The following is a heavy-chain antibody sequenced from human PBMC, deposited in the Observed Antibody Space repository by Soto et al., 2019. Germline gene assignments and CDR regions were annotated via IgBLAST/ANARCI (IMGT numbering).Heavy chain of an antibody. V-gene: IGHV3-23*01. D-gene: IGHD6-13*01. CDR1: GFTFSSYA. CDR3: ANPIAAAGPTHH. CDR2: ISGSGGST. J-gene: IGHJ5*02. Sequence: SLRLSCAASGFTFSSYAMSWVRQAPGKGLEWVSAISGSGGSTYYADSVKGRFTISRDNSKNTLYLQMNSLRAEDTAVYYCANPIAAAGPTHHWGQGTLVTVSS.